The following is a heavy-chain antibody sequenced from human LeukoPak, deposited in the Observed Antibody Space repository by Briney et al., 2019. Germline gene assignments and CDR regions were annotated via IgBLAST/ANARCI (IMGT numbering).Heavy chain of an antibody. V-gene: IGHV3-48*04. CDR3: AYGVSGASDI. Sequence: PGGSLRLSCAASGFTFSSYSMNWVRQAPGKGLEWVSYISTSSSVIHYADSVKGRFIISRDNAKNSLYLQMNSLRAEDTAVYYCAYGVSGASDIWGQGTMVTVSS. D-gene: IGHD1-26*01. CDR1: GFTFSSYS. CDR2: ISTSSSVI. J-gene: IGHJ3*02.